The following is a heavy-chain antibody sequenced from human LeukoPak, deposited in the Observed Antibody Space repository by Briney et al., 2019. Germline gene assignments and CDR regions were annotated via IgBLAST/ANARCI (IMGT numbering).Heavy chain of an antibody. D-gene: IGHD1-26*01. V-gene: IGHV1-18*01. CDR3: ARDGPPGMWELHDAFDI. CDR1: GFTFTSYG. Sequence: GGSLRLSCAASGFTFTSYGISWVRQAPGQGLEWMGWISAYNGNTNYAQKLQGRVTMTTDTSTSTAYMELRSLRSDDTAVYYCARDGPPGMWELHDAFDIWGQGTMVTVSS. CDR2: ISAYNGNT. J-gene: IGHJ3*02.